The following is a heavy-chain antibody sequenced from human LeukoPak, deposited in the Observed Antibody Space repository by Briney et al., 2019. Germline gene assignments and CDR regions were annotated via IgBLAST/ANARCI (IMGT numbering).Heavy chain of an antibody. V-gene: IGHV3-72*01. CDR2: SRNKPNSYTT. D-gene: IGHD3-10*01. CDR3: ARGRNSFDY. Sequence: GGSLRLSCAVSGFTFSDYYMDWVRQALGKGLEWVGRSRNKPNSYTTEYAASVKGRFTVSRDESKNSLYLQMNSLKTEDTAVYYCARGRNSFDYWGQGTLVTVSS. CDR1: GFTFSDYY. J-gene: IGHJ4*02.